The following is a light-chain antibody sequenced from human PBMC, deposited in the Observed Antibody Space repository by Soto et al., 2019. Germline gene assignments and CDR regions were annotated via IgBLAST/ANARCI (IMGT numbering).Light chain of an antibody. CDR3: QQLNSFPIT. J-gene: IGKJ5*01. V-gene: IGKV1-9*01. Sequence: IQLTQAPSFLSASAGDRVSITCRASQAISSYLAWYQQKPGRAPKLLIYAASTLQSGVPSRFSGSGSGTEFTLTITSLQPEDFATYYCQQLNSFPITFGQGTRLAIK. CDR1: QAISSY. CDR2: AAS.